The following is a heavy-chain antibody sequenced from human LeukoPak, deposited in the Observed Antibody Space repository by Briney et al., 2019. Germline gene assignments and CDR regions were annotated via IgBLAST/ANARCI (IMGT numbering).Heavy chain of an antibody. Sequence: ASVKVSCKASGYTFSAYNLHWVRQAPGQGLEWMGWISAYNGNTNYAQKLQGRVTMTTDTSTSTAYMELRSLRSDDTAVYYCARVQRITIFGVVIGISWFDPWGQGTLVTVSS. CDR2: ISAYNGNT. V-gene: IGHV1-18*04. CDR1: GYTFSAYN. CDR3: ARVQRITIFGVVIGISWFDP. D-gene: IGHD3-3*01. J-gene: IGHJ5*02.